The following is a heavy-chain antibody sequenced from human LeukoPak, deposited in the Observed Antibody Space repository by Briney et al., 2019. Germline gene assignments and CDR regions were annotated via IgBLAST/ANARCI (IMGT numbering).Heavy chain of an antibody. CDR3: AKSYSSGSYWFDP. V-gene: IGHV3-23*01. CDR1: GFSLSNYW. CDR2: ISGSGGST. J-gene: IGHJ5*02. Sequence: GGSLRLSCAASGFSLSNYWMNWVRQAPGKGLEWVSAISGSGGSTYFADSVKGRFTISRDNSKNTLYLQMNSLRAEDTAVYYCAKSYSSGSYWFDPWGQGTLVTVSS. D-gene: IGHD6-19*01.